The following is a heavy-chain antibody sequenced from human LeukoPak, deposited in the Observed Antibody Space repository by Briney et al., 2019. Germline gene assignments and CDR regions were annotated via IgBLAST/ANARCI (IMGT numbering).Heavy chain of an antibody. Sequence: SVKVSCKASVGTFSSYAISWVRQAPGQGLEWMGGIIPIFGTANYAQKFQGRVTITTDESTSTAYMELSSLRSEDTAVYYCASLGTLEYSSSSGYWGQGTLVTVSS. V-gene: IGHV1-69*05. CDR1: VGTFSSYA. D-gene: IGHD6-6*01. CDR2: IIPIFGTA. CDR3: ASLGTLEYSSSSGY. J-gene: IGHJ4*02.